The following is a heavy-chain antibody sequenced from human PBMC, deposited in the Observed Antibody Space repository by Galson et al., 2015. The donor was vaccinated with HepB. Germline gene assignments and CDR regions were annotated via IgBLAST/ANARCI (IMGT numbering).Heavy chain of an antibody. CDR1: GFTFSSYD. Sequence: SLRLSCAASGFTFSSYDMHWVRQTTGKGLEWVSAIGTAGDTYYPGSVKGRFTISRENTKNSLYLQMNSLRAGDTAVYYCAREVYYYGSSGLTRYFDLWGRGTLVTVSS. J-gene: IGHJ2*01. D-gene: IGHD3-22*01. CDR2: IGTAGDT. CDR3: AREVYYYGSSGLTRYFDL. V-gene: IGHV3-13*01.